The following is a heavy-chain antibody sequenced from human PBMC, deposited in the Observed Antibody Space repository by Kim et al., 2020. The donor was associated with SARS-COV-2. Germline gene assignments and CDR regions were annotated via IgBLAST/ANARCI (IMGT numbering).Heavy chain of an antibody. J-gene: IGHJ4*02. CDR1: GFTFSSYA. CDR3: AKVDQLGMRSDYFDY. D-gene: IGHD7-27*01. Sequence: GGSLRLSCAASGFTFSSYAMSWVRQAPGKGLEWVSAISGSGGSTYYADSVKGRFTISRDNSKNTLYLQMNSLRAEDTAVYYCAKVDQLGMRSDYFDYWGQGTLVTVSS. V-gene: IGHV3-23*01. CDR2: ISGSGGST.